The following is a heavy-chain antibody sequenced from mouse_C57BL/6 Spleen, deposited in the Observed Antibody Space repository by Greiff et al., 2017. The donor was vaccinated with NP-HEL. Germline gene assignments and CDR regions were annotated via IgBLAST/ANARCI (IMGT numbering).Heavy chain of an antibody. J-gene: IGHJ2*01. CDR3: ARKGDYYGSLYYFDY. D-gene: IGHD1-1*01. CDR2: IDPSDSYT. Sequence: QVQLQQPGAELVMPGASVKLSCKASGYTFTSYWMHWVKQRPGQGLEWIGEIDPSDSYTNYNQKFKGKSTLTVDKSSSTAYMQLSSLTSDDSAVYYCARKGDYYGSLYYFDYWGQGTTLTVSS. CDR1: GYTFTSYW. V-gene: IGHV1-69*01.